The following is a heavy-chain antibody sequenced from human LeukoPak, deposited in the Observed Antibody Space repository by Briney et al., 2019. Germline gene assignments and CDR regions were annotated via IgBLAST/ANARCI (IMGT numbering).Heavy chain of an antibody. CDR1: GYSISSGYY. J-gene: IGHJ4*02. Sequence: SETLSLTCTVSGYSISSGYYWGWIRQPPGKGLEWIGSIYHSGSTYYSPSLKSRVTISVDTSNNQFSLKLSSVTAADTAVYYCARGVGSGYTDYWGQGALVTVSS. V-gene: IGHV4-38-2*02. CDR3: ARGVGSGYTDY. CDR2: IYHSGST. D-gene: IGHD3-22*01.